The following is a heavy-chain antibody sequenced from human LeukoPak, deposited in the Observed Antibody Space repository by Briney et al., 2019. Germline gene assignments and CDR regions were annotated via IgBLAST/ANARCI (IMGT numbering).Heavy chain of an antibody. CDR1: GDSINDYY. J-gene: IGHJ3*02. Sequence: SSETLSLTCTVSGDSINDYYWSWIRQPPGNRLEWIGWIYYSGSTMYSPSLESRVTISLDTSRTQFSLDLNSVTAADTAVCYCARHAGFGSGYYHDAFDIWGQGSMVIVSS. D-gene: IGHD3-22*01. V-gene: IGHV4-59*08. CDR3: ARHAGFGSGYYHDAFDI. CDR2: IYYSGST.